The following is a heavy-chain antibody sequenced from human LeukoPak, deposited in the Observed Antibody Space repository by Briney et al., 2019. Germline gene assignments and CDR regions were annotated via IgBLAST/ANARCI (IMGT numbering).Heavy chain of an antibody. V-gene: IGHV4-59*08. CDR3: ARHDPGWFDT. D-gene: IGHD7-27*01. CDR2: IYYSGST. J-gene: IGHJ5*02. Sequence: SETLSLTCTVSGGSISSYYWSWIRQPPGKGLEWIGYIYYSGSTNYSPSLKSRVTISVDTSKAHFSLKLSSATAADTAVYYCARHDPGWFDTWGQGTLVTVSS. CDR1: GGSISSYY.